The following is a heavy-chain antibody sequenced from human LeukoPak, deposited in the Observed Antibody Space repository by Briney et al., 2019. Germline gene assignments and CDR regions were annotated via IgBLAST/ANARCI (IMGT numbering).Heavy chain of an antibody. J-gene: IGHJ6*02. D-gene: IGHD6-13*01. CDR2: ISAYNGNT. CDR3: ARDRWAHLQQLGSGYYGMDV. V-gene: IGHV1-18*01. CDR1: GYTFTSYG. Sequence: ASVKVSCKASGYTFTSYGISWVRQAPGQGLEWMGWISAYNGNTNYAQKLQGRVTMTTDTSTSTAYMELRSLRSDDTAVYYCARDRWAHLQQLGSGYYGMDVWGQGTTVTVSS.